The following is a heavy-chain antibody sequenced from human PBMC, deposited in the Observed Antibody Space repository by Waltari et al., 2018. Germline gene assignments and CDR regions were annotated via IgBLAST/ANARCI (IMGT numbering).Heavy chain of an antibody. CDR1: RFPFSRYA. V-gene: IGHV3-23*01. Sequence: EVHLLESGGDLVHPGGSLRLSCAASRFPFSRYAMNWVRQAPGGGLEWGARVGGDGAAPIYADSVKGRFTISRDNSKTTLYLQMNSLRVEDTAVYYCATLYSDYADYWGQGSLVTVSS. J-gene: IGHJ4*02. CDR2: VGGDGAAP. CDR3: ATLYSDYADY. D-gene: IGHD4-4*01.